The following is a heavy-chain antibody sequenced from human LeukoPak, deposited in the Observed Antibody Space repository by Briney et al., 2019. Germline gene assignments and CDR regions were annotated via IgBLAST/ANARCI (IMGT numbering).Heavy chain of an antibody. CDR3: ARGRGSLGY. CDR1: GGSFRGYY. CDR2: INHSGST. V-gene: IGHV4-34*01. J-gene: IGHJ4*02. Sequence: SETLSLTCAVYGGSFRGYYWSWIRQPPGKGLEWIGEINHSGSTNYNPSLKSRVTISVDTSKNQFSLKLSSVTAADTAVYYCARGRGSLGYWGQGTLVTVSS. D-gene: IGHD6-13*01.